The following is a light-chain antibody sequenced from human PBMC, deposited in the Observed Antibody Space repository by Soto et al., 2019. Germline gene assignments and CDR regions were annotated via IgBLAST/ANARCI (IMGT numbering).Light chain of an antibody. V-gene: IGKV3-20*01. J-gene: IGKJ4*01. CDR3: QHYGTSPST. CDR1: QSVSTTY. Sequence: EIVLTQSPGTLSLSPGERATLSCRASQSVSTTYLAWYQQAPGQAPRLLIYDASTRATGIPDRFSGGGSGTEFTLTINRLEPEDFAVYYCQHYGTSPSTFGGGTKVEIK. CDR2: DAS.